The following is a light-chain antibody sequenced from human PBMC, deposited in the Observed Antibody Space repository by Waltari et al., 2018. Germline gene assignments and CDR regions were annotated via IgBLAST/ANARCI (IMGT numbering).Light chain of an antibody. Sequence: QSALTQPASVSGSPGQSITISCTGTSSDVGGYNYVSWYQQHPGKAPKVMIYDVSKRPSGVSNRFSGSKSGNTASLTSSGLQAEDEADYYCGSHTTGSTYVFGTGTKVTVL. CDR3: GSHTTGSTYV. J-gene: IGLJ1*01. CDR2: DVS. V-gene: IGLV2-14*01. CDR1: SSDVGGYNY.